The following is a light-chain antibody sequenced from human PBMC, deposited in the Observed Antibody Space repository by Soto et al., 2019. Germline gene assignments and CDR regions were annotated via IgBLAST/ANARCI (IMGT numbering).Light chain of an antibody. J-gene: IGLJ2*01. CDR1: SSDVGGYNY. CDR3: SSYTSSSTRV. V-gene: IGLV2-14*01. Sequence: QSALTQPASVSGSPGQSITISCTGTSSDVGGYNYVSWYQQHPGKAPKLMIYDVSNRPSGVSNRFSGSKSGNTASLTISGLQAEDGADYYCSSYTSSSTRVFGGGPKLTVL. CDR2: DVS.